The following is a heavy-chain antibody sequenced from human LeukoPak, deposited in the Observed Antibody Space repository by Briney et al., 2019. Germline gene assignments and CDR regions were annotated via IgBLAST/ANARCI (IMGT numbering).Heavy chain of an antibody. V-gene: IGHV3-48*03. CDR2: ISSSGSTI. Sequence: GGSLRLSCAASGFTFSSYEVHWVRQAPGRGLEWVSYISSSGSTIYYADSVKGRFTISRDNAKNSLYLQMNSLRAEDTAVYYCARVYYDSSGYIHFDYWGQGTLVTVSS. D-gene: IGHD3-22*01. CDR3: ARVYYDSSGYIHFDY. J-gene: IGHJ4*02. CDR1: GFTFSSYE.